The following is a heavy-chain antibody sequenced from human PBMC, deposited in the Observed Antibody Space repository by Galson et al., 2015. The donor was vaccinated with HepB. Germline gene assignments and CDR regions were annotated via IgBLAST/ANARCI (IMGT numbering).Heavy chain of an antibody. J-gene: IGHJ4*02. D-gene: IGHD6-6*01. CDR3: AALSDSSSSKPHDY. CDR2: ISYDGSNK. V-gene: IGHV3-30*03. CDR1: GFTFSSYG. Sequence: SLRLSCAASGFTFSSYGMHWVRQAPGKGLEWVAVISYDGSNKYYADSVKGRFTISRDNSKNTLYLQMNSLRAEDTAVYYCAALSDSSSSKPHDYWGQGTLVTGSS.